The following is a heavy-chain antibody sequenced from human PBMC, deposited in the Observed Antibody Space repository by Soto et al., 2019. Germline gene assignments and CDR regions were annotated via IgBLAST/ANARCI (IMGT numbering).Heavy chain of an antibody. CDR3: AKDQRNGRLYFDS. V-gene: IGHV3-23*01. D-gene: IGHD2-8*01. J-gene: IGHJ4*02. CDR1: GFTFRNYA. Sequence: GGSLRLSCTASGFTFRNYAMSWVRQAPGKGLQWVSAISGNGGTTYYADSVKGRFTLSRDNFKDTLYLQMNSLRTEDTAVYYCAKDQRNGRLYFDSWGLGTLVTAPQ. CDR2: ISGNGGTT.